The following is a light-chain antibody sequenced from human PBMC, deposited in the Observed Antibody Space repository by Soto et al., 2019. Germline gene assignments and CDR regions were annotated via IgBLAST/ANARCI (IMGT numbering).Light chain of an antibody. CDR2: KVS. V-gene: IGKV2-30*02. CDR1: QSLVHSDGIAY. J-gene: IGKJ5*01. CDR3: MQALQTQIT. Sequence: VVMTQSPLSLPVTLVQPSSISCRSNQSLVHSDGIAYFSWFQQRPGRSPRRLIYKVSNRDSGVPARFSGSGSGTDFALKISRVEAEDVGVYYCMQALQTQITFGQGTRLENK.